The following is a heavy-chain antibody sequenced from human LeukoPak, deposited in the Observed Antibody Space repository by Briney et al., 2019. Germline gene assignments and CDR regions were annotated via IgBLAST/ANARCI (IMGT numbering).Heavy chain of an antibody. Sequence: GGSLRLSCAASGFTFSSYWMSWVRQAPGKGLEWVANIKQDGSEKYYVDSVKGRFTISRDNAINSLYLQMNSLRAEDTAVYYCARTEDDYGDYETYYYYMDVWGKGTTVTVSS. CDR3: ARTEDDYGDYETYYYYMDV. D-gene: IGHD4-17*01. CDR2: IKQDGSEK. V-gene: IGHV3-7*01. CDR1: GFTFSSYW. J-gene: IGHJ6*03.